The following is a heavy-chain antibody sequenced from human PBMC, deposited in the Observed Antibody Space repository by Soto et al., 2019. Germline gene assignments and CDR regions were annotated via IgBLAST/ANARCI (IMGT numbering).Heavy chain of an antibody. Sequence: PGESLKISCMGSGYKVSTWHNFTSYWIAWVRQMPGEGLEWMGIIYPGDSDTRYSPSFQGQVTISADKSINSVYLQWSSLKASDTAMYYCARGHDFWEVDYWGQGTLVTVSS. D-gene: IGHD3-3*01. V-gene: IGHV5-51*01. CDR2: IYPGDSDT. CDR1: GYKVSTWHNFTSYW. J-gene: IGHJ4*02. CDR3: ARGHDFWEVDY.